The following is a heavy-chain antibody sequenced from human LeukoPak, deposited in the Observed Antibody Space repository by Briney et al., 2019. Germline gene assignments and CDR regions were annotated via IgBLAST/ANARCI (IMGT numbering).Heavy chain of an antibody. J-gene: IGHJ4*02. CDR3: ARTRHETYYYDSSGYYLDQ. D-gene: IGHD3-22*01. V-gene: IGHV4-34*01. Sequence: SETLSLTCAVHGGSFSGYYWSWIRQPPGKGLEWIGEINHSGSTNYNPSLKSRVTISVDTSKNQFSLKLSSVTAADTAVYYCARTRHETYYYDSSGYYLDQWGQGTLVTVSS. CDR1: GGSFSGYY. CDR2: INHSGST.